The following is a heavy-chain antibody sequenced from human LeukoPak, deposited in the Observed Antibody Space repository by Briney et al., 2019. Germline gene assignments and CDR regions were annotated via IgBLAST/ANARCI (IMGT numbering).Heavy chain of an antibody. V-gene: IGHV1-18*01. CDR2: ISAYNGKT. Sequence: GASVKVSCKASGYTFTSYGISWVRPAPGQGLEWMGWISAYNGKTNYAQKLQGRVTMTTDTSTSTAYMELRSLRSDDTAVYYCARTGGRDYYYYYYMDVWGKGTTVTVSS. CDR3: ARTGGRDYYYYYYMDV. J-gene: IGHJ6*03. CDR1: GYTFTSYG. D-gene: IGHD1-26*01.